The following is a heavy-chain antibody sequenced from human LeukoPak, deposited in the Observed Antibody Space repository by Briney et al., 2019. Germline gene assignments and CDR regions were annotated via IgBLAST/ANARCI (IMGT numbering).Heavy chain of an antibody. CDR2: INHSGST. J-gene: IGHJ5*02. V-gene: IGHV4-34*01. D-gene: IGHD3-10*01. CDR1: GGSFSGHY. Sequence: SETLSLTCAVYGGSFSGHYWSWIRQPPGKGLEWIGEINHSGSTNYNPSLKSRVTISVDTSKNQFSLKLSSVTAADTAVYYCAGNRLLWFGELLNWFDPWGQGTLVTVSS. CDR3: AGNRLLWFGELLNWFDP.